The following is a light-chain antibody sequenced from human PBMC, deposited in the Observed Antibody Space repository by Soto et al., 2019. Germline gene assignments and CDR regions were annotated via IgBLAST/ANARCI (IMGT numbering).Light chain of an antibody. Sequence: QSVLTQPASVSGSPGQSITISCTGTSSDVGAYNYVSWYQQHPGKAPKLMIYDVSNRPSGASSRFSGSKSGNTASLTFSGLQAEDEADYYCSSYTTSSIYGFGTGTKVTVL. CDR3: SSYTTSSIYG. CDR2: DVS. J-gene: IGLJ1*01. CDR1: SSDVGAYNY. V-gene: IGLV2-14*01.